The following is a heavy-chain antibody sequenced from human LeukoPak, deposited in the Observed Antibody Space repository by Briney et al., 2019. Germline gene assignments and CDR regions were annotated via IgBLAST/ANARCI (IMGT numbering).Heavy chain of an antibody. CDR2: TDTSGRYV. CDR3: ARGRSITLLRGVAMSDGFDI. V-gene: IGHV3-21*06. CDR1: GFTFSNNG. Sequence: PGGPHRLSCAAAGFTFSNNGMNWGRQAPGKGLEWVSFTDTSGRYVYYGDSVKGRFTISRDNAKNLLFLQMNGLRAEDTALYYCARGRSITLLRGVAMSDGFDIWGERPILSVSS. D-gene: IGHD3-10*01. J-gene: IGHJ3*02.